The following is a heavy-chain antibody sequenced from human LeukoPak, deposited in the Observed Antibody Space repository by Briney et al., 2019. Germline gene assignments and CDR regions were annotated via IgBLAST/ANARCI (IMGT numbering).Heavy chain of an antibody. CDR1: GGSFSGYY. CDR2: INHSGST. Sequence: SETLSLTCAVYGGSFSGYYWSWIRQPPGKGLEWIGEINHSGSTNYNPSLKSRVTISVDTSKNQFSLKLSSVTAADTAVYYCARGPSIVGATGGDYWGQGTLVTVSS. CDR3: ARGPSIVGATGGDY. V-gene: IGHV4-34*01. J-gene: IGHJ4*02. D-gene: IGHD1-26*01.